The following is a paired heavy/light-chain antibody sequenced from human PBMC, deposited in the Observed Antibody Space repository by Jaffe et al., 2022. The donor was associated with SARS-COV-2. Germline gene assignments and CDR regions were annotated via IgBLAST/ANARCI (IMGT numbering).Light chain of an antibody. CDR2: DAS. CDR1: QSVGTY. CDR3: QQRSNWPGFT. V-gene: IGKV3-11*01. J-gene: IGKJ3*01. Sequence: EIVLTQSPATLSLSPGERATLSCRASQSVGTYDLAWYQQKPGQAPRLLIYDASNRATGIPARFSGSGSGTDFTLTISSLEPEDFAVYYCQQRSNWPGFTFGPGTKVDIK.
Heavy chain of an antibody. Sequence: QVQLVQSGAEVKKPGASVKVSCKASGYTFTRNTMHWVRQAPGQRPEWMGWINAANGNTHYSQKFQGRVTITRDTSANTAYMELKSLRFPDTAVYYCVTQYFFGSGSFYDHWGQGTLVTVSS. V-gene: IGHV1-3*01. CDR2: INAANGNT. CDR3: VTQYFFGSGSFYDH. CDR1: GYTFTRNT. D-gene: IGHD3-10*01. J-gene: IGHJ4*02.